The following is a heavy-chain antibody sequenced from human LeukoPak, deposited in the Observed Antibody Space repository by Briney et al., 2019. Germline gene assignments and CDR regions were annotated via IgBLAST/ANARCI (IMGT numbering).Heavy chain of an antibody. D-gene: IGHD3-10*01. V-gene: IGHV3-53*01. J-gene: IGHJ4*02. Sequence: GGSLRLSRAASGFTVSSNYMSWVRQAPGKGLEWVSVIYSGGSTYYADSVKGRFTISRDNSKNTLYLQMNSLRAEDTAVYYCARDRGLSYFDYWGQGTLVTVSS. CDR1: GFTVSSNY. CDR3: ARDRGLSYFDY. CDR2: IYSGGST.